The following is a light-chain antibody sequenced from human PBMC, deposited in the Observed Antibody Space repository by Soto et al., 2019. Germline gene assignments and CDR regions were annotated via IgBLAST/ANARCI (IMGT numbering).Light chain of an antibody. J-gene: IGKJ2*01. CDR3: QQRSNWPPYT. CDR1: HSVSNY. Sequence: EVVLTQSPATLSLSPGERATLSCRASHSVSNYLAWYQQKPGQAPRLLIYDASNRATGIPARFSGSGSGTDFTLTISSREPEDFAVYYCQQRSNWPPYTFGQGTKLEIK. CDR2: DAS. V-gene: IGKV3-11*01.